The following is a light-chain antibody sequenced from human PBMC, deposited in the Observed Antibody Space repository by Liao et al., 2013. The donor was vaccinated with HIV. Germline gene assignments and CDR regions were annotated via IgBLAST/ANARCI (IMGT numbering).Light chain of an antibody. J-gene: IGLJ3*02. CDR1: HIETET. Sequence: SYVLTQPPSGSVAPGKTARIPCGGIHIETETVHWYQQKPGQAPVVVIYFDTDRPSGIPERFSGSNSGNTATLTINRVEVGDDADYFCQVWLTGSGHPVFGGGTKLTVL. CDR3: QVWLTGSGHPV. V-gene: IGLV3-21*04. CDR2: FDT.